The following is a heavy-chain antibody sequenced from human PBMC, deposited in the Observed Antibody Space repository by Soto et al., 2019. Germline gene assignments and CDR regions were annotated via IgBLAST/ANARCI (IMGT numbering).Heavy chain of an antibody. Sequence: GGSLRLSCAASAVTFSSYAMHWVRQAPGKGLEWVAVISYDGSNKYYADSVKGRFTISRDNSKNTLYLQMNSLRAEDTAVYYCARVGLRYYYGMDVWGQGTTVTVS. CDR3: ARVGLRYYYGMDV. CDR1: AVTFSSYA. V-gene: IGHV3-30-3*01. D-gene: IGHD4-17*01. J-gene: IGHJ6*02. CDR2: ISYDGSNK.